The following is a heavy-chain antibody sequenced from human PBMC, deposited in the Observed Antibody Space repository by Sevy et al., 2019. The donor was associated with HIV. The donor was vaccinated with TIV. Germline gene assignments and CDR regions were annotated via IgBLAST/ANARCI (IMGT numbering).Heavy chain of an antibody. Sequence: SETLSLTCAVSNFSISSGYYWGWIRQPPGKGLEWIGNIYHGGSTYYNPSLKSRVTNSMDTSKNHFSLRLSSVTAADTAVYYCARASGGDRLDYYGMDVWGQGTTVTVSS. D-gene: IGHD2-21*02. CDR1: NFSISSGYY. CDR3: ARASGGDRLDYYGMDV. V-gene: IGHV4-38-2*01. CDR2: IYHGGST. J-gene: IGHJ6*02.